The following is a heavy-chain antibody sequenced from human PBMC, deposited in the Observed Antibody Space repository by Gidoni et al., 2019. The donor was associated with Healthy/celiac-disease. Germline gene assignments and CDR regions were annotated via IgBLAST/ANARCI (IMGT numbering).Heavy chain of an antibody. CDR2: IYSSGST. V-gene: IGHV4-61*02. J-gene: IGHJ4*02. CDR3: ARDYYDSSGFYLIDY. Sequence: QVQLQESGPGLVKPSQTLSLTCTVSGASTSSGSYYWSWIRQPAGKGLEWIGRIYSSGSTNYNPSLKSRVTISVDTSKKQFSLKLSSVTAADTAVYYCARDYYDSSGFYLIDYWGQGTLVTVSS. D-gene: IGHD3-22*01. CDR1: GASTSSGSYY.